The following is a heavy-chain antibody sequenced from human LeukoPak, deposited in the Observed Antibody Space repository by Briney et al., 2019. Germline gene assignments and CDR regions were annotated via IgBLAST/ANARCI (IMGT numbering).Heavy chain of an antibody. D-gene: IGHD6-13*01. V-gene: IGHV3-21*01. Sequence: RTGGSLRLSCAASGFTFSSYTMNWVRQAPGKGLEWVSSISRSSSYIYYADSMKGRFTISRDNANNSPFLQMNSLRAEDTAVYYCGRGGKVEQLVLARWGQGSLVTVSS. CDR2: ISRSSSYI. J-gene: IGHJ4*02. CDR3: GRGGKVEQLVLAR. CDR1: GFTFSSYT.